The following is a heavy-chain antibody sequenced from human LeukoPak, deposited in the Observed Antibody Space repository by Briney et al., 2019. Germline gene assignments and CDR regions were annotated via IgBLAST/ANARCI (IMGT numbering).Heavy chain of an antibody. CDR3: ARDGKDSSGWYVSDY. D-gene: IGHD6-19*01. Sequence: PGGSLRLSCAASGFTFSSYAMHWVRQAPGKGLEWVAVISYDGSNKYYADSVKGRFTISRDNSKNTLYLQMNSLRAEDTAVYYCARDGKDSSGWYVSDYWGQGTLVTVSS. CDR1: GFTFSSYA. J-gene: IGHJ4*02. V-gene: IGHV3-30-3*01. CDR2: ISYDGSNK.